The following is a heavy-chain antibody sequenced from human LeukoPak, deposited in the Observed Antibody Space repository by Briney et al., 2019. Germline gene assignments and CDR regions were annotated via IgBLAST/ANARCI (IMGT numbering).Heavy chain of an antibody. J-gene: IGHJ4*02. CDR1: GFTFTSYW. D-gene: IGHD1-26*01. Sequence: PGGSLRLSCAASGFTFTSYWMHWVRRAPGKGLEWVSTFSVSSGNTYYADSVRGRFTISRDTSKNTPYLQMSSLRADDTAVYYCVKRPEVGGTTGKYFDHWGQGTPVTVSA. V-gene: IGHV3-23*01. CDR3: VKRPEVGGTTGKYFDH. CDR2: FSVSSGNT.